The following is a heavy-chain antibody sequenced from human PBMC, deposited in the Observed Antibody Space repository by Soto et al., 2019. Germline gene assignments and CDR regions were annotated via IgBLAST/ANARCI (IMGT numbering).Heavy chain of an antibody. CDR2: ISGSGANT. CDR3: AKVSSRVWYDGFDI. D-gene: IGHD6-19*01. J-gene: IGHJ3*02. CDR1: GFAFRSYG. V-gene: IGHV3-23*01. Sequence: EVQLLESGGGLVQPGGSLRLSCAASGFAFRSYGMSWVRQAPGKGLEWVSGISGSGANTYYAASVKGRFTISRDNSEHRLVLQMNSLRDKDTAVYLWAKVSSRVWYDGFDIWGQGTLVT.